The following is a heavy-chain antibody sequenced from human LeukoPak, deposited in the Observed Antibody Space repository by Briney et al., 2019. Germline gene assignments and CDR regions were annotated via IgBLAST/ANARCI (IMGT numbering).Heavy chain of an antibody. D-gene: IGHD2-15*01. CDR1: GYSFTNYW. CDR2: ICPRDSDT. J-gene: IGHJ4*02. V-gene: IGHV5-51*01. CDR3: AGLGMDLSSQIDY. Sequence: GESLKISCKGSGYSFTNYWIGWVRQMPGKGLEWMGIICPRDSDTRYSPSFQGQVTISADKSISTANLQWSSLKASDTAMYYCAGLGMDLSSQIDYWGQGTLVTVSS.